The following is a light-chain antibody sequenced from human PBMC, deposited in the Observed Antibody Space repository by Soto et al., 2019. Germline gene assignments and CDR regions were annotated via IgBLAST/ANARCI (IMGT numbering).Light chain of an antibody. CDR1: QSISSW. V-gene: IGKV1-5*01. CDR2: DAS. Sequence: DIQMTQSPSTLSASVGDRDTITCRASQSISSWLAWYQQKPGKAPRPLIYDASYLERGVPSRFSGSGSGTKFTLTISDLQPDYLATYYCQQYISFWTFGQVTKV. J-gene: IGKJ1*01. CDR3: QQYISFWT.